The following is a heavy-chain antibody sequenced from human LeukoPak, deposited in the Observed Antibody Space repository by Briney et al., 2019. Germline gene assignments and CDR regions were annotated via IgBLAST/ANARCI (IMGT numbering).Heavy chain of an antibody. CDR1: GFTFSSYA. D-gene: IGHD2-15*01. J-gene: IGHJ4*02. CDR2: ISCDGSNK. V-gene: IGHV3-30*04. CDR3: VPNCSGGSCYSGHFDY. Sequence: PGRSLRLSCAASGFTFSSYAMHWVRQAPGKGLEWVAVISCDGSNKYYADSVKGRFTISRDNSKNTLYLQMNSLRAEDTAVYYCVPNCSGGSCYSGHFDYWGQGTLVTVSS.